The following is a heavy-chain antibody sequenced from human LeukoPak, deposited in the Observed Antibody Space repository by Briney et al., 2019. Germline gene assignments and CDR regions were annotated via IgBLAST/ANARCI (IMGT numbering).Heavy chain of an antibody. CDR2: FDPEDGET. Sequence: ASVKVSCKVSGYTLTELSMHWVRQAPGKGLEWMGGFDPEDGETIYAQKFQGRVTMTEDTSTDTAYMELSSLRSEDTAVYYCARVYFEPDYYDSSGYPRYYYYGMDVWGQGTTVTVSS. CDR1: GYTLTELS. CDR3: ARVYFEPDYYDSSGYPRYYYYGMDV. V-gene: IGHV1-24*01. J-gene: IGHJ6*02. D-gene: IGHD3-22*01.